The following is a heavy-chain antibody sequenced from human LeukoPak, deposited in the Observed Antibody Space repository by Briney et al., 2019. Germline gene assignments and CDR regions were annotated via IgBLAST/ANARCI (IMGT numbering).Heavy chain of an antibody. D-gene: IGHD4-17*01. CDR1: DDSFSSHY. J-gene: IGHJ3*02. CDR3: ARDLVTVTKGFDI. Sequence: SDTLSLTCAVSDDSFSSHYWTWIRQPPGKGLEWIGYISYIGSTNYNPSLKSRVTISIDTSKNQFSLKLSSVTAADTAVYYCARDLVTVTKGFDIWGQGTMVSVSS. V-gene: IGHV4-59*11. CDR2: ISYIGST.